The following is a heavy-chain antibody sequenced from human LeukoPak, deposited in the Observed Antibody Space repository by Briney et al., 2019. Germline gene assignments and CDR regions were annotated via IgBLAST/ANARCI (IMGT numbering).Heavy chain of an antibody. J-gene: IGHJ4*02. CDR1: GFTFSSYA. CDR3: TTDLSRALPFDY. CDR2: ISYDGSNK. Sequence: PGGSLRLSCAASGFTFSSYAMHWVRQAPGKGLEWVAVISYDGSNKYYADSVKGRFTISRDNSKNTLYLQMNSLKTEDTAVYYCTTDLSRALPFDYWGQGTLVTVSS. V-gene: IGHV3-30-3*01.